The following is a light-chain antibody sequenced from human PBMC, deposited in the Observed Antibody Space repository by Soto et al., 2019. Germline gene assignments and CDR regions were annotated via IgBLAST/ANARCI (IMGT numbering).Light chain of an antibody. CDR1: SSDGGVYNY. V-gene: IGLV2-11*01. Sequence: QAALTQPRSVSWSPGQSVTISCTGTSSDGGVYNYVSWYQQYPGKAPKIRIYDVSKRPSGVPDRFSGSKSDNTASLTISGLQAEDEADYYCCSYAGSYTFVFGMGTKV. J-gene: IGLJ1*01. CDR3: CSYAGSYTFV. CDR2: DVS.